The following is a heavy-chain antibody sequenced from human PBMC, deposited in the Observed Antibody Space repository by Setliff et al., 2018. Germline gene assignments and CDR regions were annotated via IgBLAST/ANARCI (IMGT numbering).Heavy chain of an antibody. J-gene: IGHJ4*02. V-gene: IGHV3-7*01. D-gene: IGHD3-10*01. Sequence: HPGGSLRLSCSASGFTFSSLWMAWVRQAPGKGLEWVANINQGGSDQFYVESVKGRFTISRDNAKNSLYLQMNSLRAEDSAVYYCFGAGTCSYWGQGTLVTVSS. CDR2: INQGGSDQ. CDR1: GFTFSSLW. CDR3: FGAGTCSY.